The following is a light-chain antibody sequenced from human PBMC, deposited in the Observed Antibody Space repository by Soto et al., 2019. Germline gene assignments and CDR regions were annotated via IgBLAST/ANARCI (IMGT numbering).Light chain of an antibody. V-gene: IGKV3-20*01. CDR2: GSY. J-gene: IGKJ2*01. CDR3: QQYSSSYDTSLYT. CDR1: QSVGSSY. Sequence: EIVLTQSPGTLSLSPGERATLSCRASQSVGSSYLAWYQQKPGQAPRLLVYGSYHRATGIADRFSGSGSGTDFTLTISRLEPEDFAVYYCQQYSSSYDTSLYTFGQGTKVDIK.